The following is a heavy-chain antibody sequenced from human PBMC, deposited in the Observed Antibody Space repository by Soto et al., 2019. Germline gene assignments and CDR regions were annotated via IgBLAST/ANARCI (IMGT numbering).Heavy chain of an antibody. CDR3: ARTGGRYQSGDYVERD. D-gene: IGHD4-17*01. CDR1: GGSISSGDYF. J-gene: IGHJ4*02. CDR2: IYYSGST. Sequence: NPSETLSLTCTVSGGSISSGDYFWSWIRQPPGKGLEWIGYIYYSGSTYYNPSLKSRVTISVDTSKNQFSLKLRSVTAADTAVYYCARTGGRYQSGDYVERDWGQGTLVTVSS. V-gene: IGHV4-30-4*01.